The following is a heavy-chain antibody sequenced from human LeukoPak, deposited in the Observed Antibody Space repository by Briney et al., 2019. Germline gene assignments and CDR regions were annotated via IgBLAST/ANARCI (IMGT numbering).Heavy chain of an antibody. Sequence: GGSLRLSCAASGFTFGNYNMNWVRQAPGKGLEWDSYISSTTSTEYYADSVKGRFTVSRDNAKNSLYLQMNSLRDEDTAMFYCARVADGYSVNYFDYWGQGTLVTVSS. D-gene: IGHD5-24*01. V-gene: IGHV3-48*02. CDR1: GFTFGNYN. J-gene: IGHJ4*02. CDR3: ARVADGYSVNYFDY. CDR2: ISSTTSTE.